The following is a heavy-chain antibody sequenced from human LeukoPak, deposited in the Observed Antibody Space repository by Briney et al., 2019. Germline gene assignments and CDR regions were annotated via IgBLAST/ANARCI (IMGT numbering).Heavy chain of an antibody. D-gene: IGHD1-26*01. Sequence: GGSLRLSCAASGFTFSSYGMHWVRQAPGKGLEGVAFIRYDGSNKYYADSVKGRFTISRDNSKNTLYLQMNSLRVEDTAVYYCAKVRGVGATIDAFDIWGQGTMVTVSS. V-gene: IGHV3-30*02. CDR2: IRYDGSNK. J-gene: IGHJ3*02. CDR1: GFTFSSYG. CDR3: AKVRGVGATIDAFDI.